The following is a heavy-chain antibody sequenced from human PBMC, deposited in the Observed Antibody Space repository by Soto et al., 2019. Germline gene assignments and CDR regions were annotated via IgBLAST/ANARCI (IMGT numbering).Heavy chain of an antibody. D-gene: IGHD2-2*01. CDR2: IKQDGGEK. CDR3: ARDEEGVYDFDY. CDR1: GFTFSNYW. V-gene: IGHV3-7*01. Sequence: GGSLRLPCAASGFTFSNYWMTWVRRAPGRGLEWVANIKQDGGEKYYVDSVKGRFTISRDDSKNLVYLELNSLRADDTAIYYCARDEEGVYDFDYWGQGTLVTVSS. J-gene: IGHJ4*02.